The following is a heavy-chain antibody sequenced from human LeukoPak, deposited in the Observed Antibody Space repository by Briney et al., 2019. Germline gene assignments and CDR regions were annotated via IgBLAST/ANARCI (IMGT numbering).Heavy chain of an antibody. J-gene: IGHJ4*02. Sequence: SETLSLTCAVYGGSFSGYYWSWIRQPPGKGLEWIGEINHSGSTNYNPSLKSRVTISVDTSKNQFSLKLSSVTAADTAVYYCARANPYDSSGFFDYWGQGTLVTVSS. CDR2: INHSGST. V-gene: IGHV4-34*01. CDR3: ARANPYDSSGFFDY. CDR1: GGSFSGYY. D-gene: IGHD3-22*01.